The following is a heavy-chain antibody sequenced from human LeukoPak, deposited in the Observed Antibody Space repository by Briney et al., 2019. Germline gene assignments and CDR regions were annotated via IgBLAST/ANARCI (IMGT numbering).Heavy chain of an antibody. D-gene: IGHD1-26*01. CDR2: IHTSGST. CDR3: ARDRPYSGSYYHPQFDY. V-gene: IGHV4-4*07. Sequence: NPSETLSLTCTVSGGSISSYYWSWIRQPAGKGLEWIGRIHTSGSTNYSPSLKSRVTMSVDTSKNQFSLKLSSVTAADTAVYYCARDRPYSGSYYHPQFDYWGQGTLVTVSS. J-gene: IGHJ4*02. CDR1: GGSISSYY.